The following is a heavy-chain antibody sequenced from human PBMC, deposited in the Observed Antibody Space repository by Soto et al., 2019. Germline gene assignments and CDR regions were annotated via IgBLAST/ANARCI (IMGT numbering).Heavy chain of an antibody. D-gene: IGHD6-13*01. CDR1: GGSFSGYY. CDR2: INHSGST. CDR3: ASVRPAGGFPSRYYYYFGLDV. Sequence: QVQLQQWGAGLLKPSETLSLTCAVYGGSFSGYYWSWIRQPPGKGLEWSGEINHSGSTNYNPSLTSRVTISVHTSKNPFSLKLSSVTAAHTAVYSCASVRPAGGFPSRYYYYFGLDVWGQGTTVTVSS. J-gene: IGHJ6*02. V-gene: IGHV4-34*01.